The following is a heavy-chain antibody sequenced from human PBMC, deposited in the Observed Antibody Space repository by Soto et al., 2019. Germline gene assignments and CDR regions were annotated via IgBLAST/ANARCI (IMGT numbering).Heavy chain of an antibody. CDR1: GGSISSYY. CDR3: ARDLWGYCGADCYPLDV. Sequence: ETLSLTCTVSGGSISSYYWSWIRQPPGKGLEWIGYVYNTGSTIYNPSLKSRVTISVDTSKNQFSLKLNSVTAADTAVYYCARDLWGYCGADCYPLDVWGQGTTVNVSS. D-gene: IGHD2-21*02. V-gene: IGHV4-59*01. J-gene: IGHJ6*02. CDR2: VYNTGST.